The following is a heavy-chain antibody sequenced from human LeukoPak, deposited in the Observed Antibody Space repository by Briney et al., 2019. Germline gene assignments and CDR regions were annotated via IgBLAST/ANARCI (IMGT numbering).Heavy chain of an antibody. Sequence: PGGSLRLSCAASGFTFSSYAMSWVRQAPGKGLEWVSAISGSGGSTYYADSVKGRFTISRDNSKNTLYLQMNSLRAEDTAVYCCAIPAGYSSSWYGTNWGQGTLVTVSS. CDR1: GFTFSSYA. D-gene: IGHD6-13*01. J-gene: IGHJ4*02. CDR2: ISGSGGST. V-gene: IGHV3-23*01. CDR3: AIPAGYSSSWYGTN.